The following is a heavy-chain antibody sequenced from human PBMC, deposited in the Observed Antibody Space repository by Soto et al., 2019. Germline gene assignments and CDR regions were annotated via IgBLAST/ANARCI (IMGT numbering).Heavy chain of an antibody. J-gene: IGHJ5*01. Sequence: ASVKVSCKASGNTFTNFGVTWVRQAPGQGLEWMGWISAYTDDPNYAQKFQGRVTMTIDTSTSTAYLDLRSLTSDDTAVYYCARVIQGAEGWFDSWGQGTLVTVSS. V-gene: IGHV1-18*01. CDR1: GNTFTNFG. D-gene: IGHD1-1*01. CDR2: ISAYTDDP. CDR3: ARVIQGAEGWFDS.